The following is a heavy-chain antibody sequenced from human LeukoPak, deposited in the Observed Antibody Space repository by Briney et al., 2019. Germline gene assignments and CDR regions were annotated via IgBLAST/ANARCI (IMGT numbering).Heavy chain of an antibody. D-gene: IGHD2-2*03. CDR1: GSTFSSYA. V-gene: IGHV3-23*01. Sequence: GGSLRLSCAASGSTFSSYAMSWVRQAPGKGLEWGSGISGSGPYTFYTDSVKGRFTISRDSSKNTLYLQMNSLRAEDTALYYCAKHGYCSGISCFFDFWGQGTLVTVSS. J-gene: IGHJ4*02. CDR3: AKHGYCSGISCFFDF. CDR2: ISGSGPYT.